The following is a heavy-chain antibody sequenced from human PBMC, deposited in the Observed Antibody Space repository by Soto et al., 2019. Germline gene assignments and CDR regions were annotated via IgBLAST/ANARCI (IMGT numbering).Heavy chain of an antibody. CDR2: IYYSGST. V-gene: IGHV4-31*03. CDR3: ARDSRYYDSSGYIYYFDY. CDR1: GGSISSGGYY. J-gene: IGHJ4*02. D-gene: IGHD3-22*01. Sequence: LSLTCTVSGGSISSGGYYWSWIRQHPGKGLEWIGYIYYSGSTYYNPSLKSRVTISVDTSKNQFSLKLSSVTAADTAVYYCARDSRYYDSSGYIYYFDYWGQGTLVTVSS.